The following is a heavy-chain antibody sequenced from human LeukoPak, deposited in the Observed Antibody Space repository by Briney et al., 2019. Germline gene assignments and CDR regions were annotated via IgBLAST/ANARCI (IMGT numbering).Heavy chain of an antibody. CDR2: LYSGGFT. CDR3: ARIIVVVPSAIPDYGDYYFHY. CDR1: GFTVSTNY. V-gene: IGHV3-66*02. Sequence: PGGSLRLSCAASGFTVSTNYMNWVRQAPGKGLEWVSVLYSGGFTYYADSVKGRFSISRDSSKNTLYLQMDSLRAEDTAVCFCARIIVVVPSAIPDYGDYYFHYWGQGTLVTVSS. D-gene: IGHD2-2*02. J-gene: IGHJ4*02.